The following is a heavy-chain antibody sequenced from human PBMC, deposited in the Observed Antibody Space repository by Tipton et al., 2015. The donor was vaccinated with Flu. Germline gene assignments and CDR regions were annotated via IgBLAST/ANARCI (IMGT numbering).Heavy chain of an antibody. D-gene: IGHD3-16*02. CDR1: GFTVSNNL. V-gene: IGHV3-53*01. CDR3: AGAGGYSSN. CDR2: IYGGGST. J-gene: IGHJ4*02. Sequence: SLRLSCAASGFTVSNNLMNWVRQAPGKGLELVSVIYGGGSTYYADSVKGRFTISRDSSKNTLYLQMNSLRADDTAVYYCAGAGGYSSNWGQGTLVTVSS.